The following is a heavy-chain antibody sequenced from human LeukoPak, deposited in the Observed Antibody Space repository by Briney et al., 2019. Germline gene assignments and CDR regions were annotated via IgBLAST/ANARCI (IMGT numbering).Heavy chain of an antibody. J-gene: IGHJ5*02. CDR3: ARDYYDSSTLRDNWFDP. CDR1: GYTFTGYY. D-gene: IGHD3-22*01. V-gene: IGHV1-2*02. CDR2: INPNSGGT. Sequence: ASVKLSYKASGYTFTGYYMHWVRQAPGQGLEWMGWINPNSGGTNYAQKFQGRVTMTRDTSISTAYMELSRLRSDDTAVYYCARDYYDSSTLRDNWFDPWGQGTLVTVSS.